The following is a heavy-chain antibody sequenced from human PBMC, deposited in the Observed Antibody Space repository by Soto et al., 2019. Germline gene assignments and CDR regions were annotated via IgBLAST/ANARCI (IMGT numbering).Heavy chain of an antibody. Sequence: PSETLSLTCTVSGGSVSSGSYYWSWIRQPPGKGLEWIGYIYYSGSTNYNPSLKSRVTISVDTSKNQFSLKLSSVTAADTAVYYCAGDRVLGIAVAGDNWFDPWGQGTLVTVSS. CDR1: GGSVSSGSYY. D-gene: IGHD6-19*01. CDR3: AGDRVLGIAVAGDNWFDP. CDR2: IYYSGST. V-gene: IGHV4-61*01. J-gene: IGHJ5*02.